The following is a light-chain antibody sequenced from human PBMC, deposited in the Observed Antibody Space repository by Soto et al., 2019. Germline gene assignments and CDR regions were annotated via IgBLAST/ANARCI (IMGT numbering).Light chain of an antibody. CDR3: SSYTSISTLYV. Sequence: QSVLTQPASVSGCPGQSITRSCTGTNSDVGGYNYVSWYQQHPGKAPELMIYEVSHRPSGVSNRFSGSKSDNTASLTISGLQAEDEADYYCSSYTSISTLYVFGTGTKVTVL. J-gene: IGLJ1*01. V-gene: IGLV2-14*01. CDR2: EVS. CDR1: NSDVGGYNY.